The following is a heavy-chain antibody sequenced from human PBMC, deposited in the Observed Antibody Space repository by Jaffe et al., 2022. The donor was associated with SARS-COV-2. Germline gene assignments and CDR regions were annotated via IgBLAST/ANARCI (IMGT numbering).Heavy chain of an antibody. D-gene: IGHD3-3*01. CDR2: IYYSGST. Sequence: QVQLQESGPGLVKPSETLSLTCTVSGGSISSYYWSWIRQPPGKGLEWIGYIYYSGSTNYNPSLKSRVTISVDTSKNQFSLKLSSVTAADTAVYYCARAGGGDFWSGYYGAYYGMDVWGQGTTVTVSS. CDR1: GGSISSYY. J-gene: IGHJ6*02. V-gene: IGHV4-59*01. CDR3: ARAGGGDFWSGYYGAYYGMDV.